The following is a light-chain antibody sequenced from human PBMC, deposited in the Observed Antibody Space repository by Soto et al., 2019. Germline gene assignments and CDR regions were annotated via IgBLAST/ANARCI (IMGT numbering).Light chain of an antibody. Sequence: QSALTQPASVSGSPGKSITISCTGTISDIGGYNFISWYQHHPGKSPKLVIYDVNNRPSGISYRFSGSKSGNTASLTSSGLKAEDEADYYCASYTRATTLLFGGGTKLTVL. CDR2: DVN. J-gene: IGLJ2*01. CDR1: ISDIGGYNF. V-gene: IGLV2-14*01. CDR3: ASYTRATTLL.